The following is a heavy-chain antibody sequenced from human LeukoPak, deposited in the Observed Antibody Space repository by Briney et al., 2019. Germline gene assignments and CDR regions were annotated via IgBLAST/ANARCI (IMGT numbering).Heavy chain of an antibody. CDR2: INHSGST. J-gene: IGHJ3*02. CDR1: GGSLSGYY. D-gene: IGHD6-19*01. Sequence: PSETLSLTCAVYGGSLSGYYWSWIRQPPGKGLEWIGEINHSGSTNYNPSLKSRVTISVDTSKNQFSLKLSSVTAADTAVYYCARKGYSSGWGRAFDIWGQGTMVTVSS. CDR3: ARKGYSSGWGRAFDI. V-gene: IGHV4-34*01.